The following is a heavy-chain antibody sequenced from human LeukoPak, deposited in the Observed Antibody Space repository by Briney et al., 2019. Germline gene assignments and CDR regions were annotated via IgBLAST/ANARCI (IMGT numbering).Heavy chain of an antibody. CDR3: ARDPPYAGYSSSYYYMDV. CDR1: GGSISSGGYY. Sequence: TSQTQSLTCAVSGGSISSGGYYWSWIRQPPGKGLEWIGYIYHSGSTYYNPSLKSRVTISVDRSKNQFSLKLSSVTAADTAVYYCARDPPYAGYSSSYYYMDVWGKGTTVTVSS. V-gene: IGHV4-30-2*01. D-gene: IGHD6-13*01. J-gene: IGHJ6*03. CDR2: IYHSGST.